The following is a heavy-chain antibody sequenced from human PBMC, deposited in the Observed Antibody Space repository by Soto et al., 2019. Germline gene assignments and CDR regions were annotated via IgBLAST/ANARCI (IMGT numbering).Heavy chain of an antibody. D-gene: IGHD2-21*02. Sequence: ASVKVSCTASGYTFTSYGISWVRQAPGQGLEWMGWISAYNGNTNYAQKLQGRVTMTTDTSTSTAYMELRSLRSDDTAVYYCARDCGGDCYSLNWFGPWGQGTLVTVSS. CDR3: ARDCGGDCYSLNWFGP. J-gene: IGHJ5*02. V-gene: IGHV1-18*01. CDR2: ISAYNGNT. CDR1: GYTFTSYG.